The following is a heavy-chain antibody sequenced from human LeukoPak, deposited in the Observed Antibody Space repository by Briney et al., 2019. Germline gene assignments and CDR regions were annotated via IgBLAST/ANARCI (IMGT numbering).Heavy chain of an antibody. Sequence: GGSLRLSCAVSGFTFSSYGMSWVRQAPGKGLEWVSAISGSGGSTYYADSVKGRFTISRDNAKNSLYLQMNSLRAEDTAVYYCASLYYGDSSFWGQGTLVTVSS. D-gene: IGHD4-17*01. CDR1: GFTFSSYG. J-gene: IGHJ4*02. CDR2: ISGSGGST. V-gene: IGHV3-23*01. CDR3: ASLYYGDSSF.